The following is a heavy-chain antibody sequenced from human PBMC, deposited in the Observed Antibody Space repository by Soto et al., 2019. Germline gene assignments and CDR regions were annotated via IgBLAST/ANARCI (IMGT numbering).Heavy chain of an antibody. V-gene: IGHV4-61*08. J-gene: IGHJ4*02. CDR1: GGSISSGDYY. CDR3: ARYSGTYYVY. Sequence: SETLSLTCTVSGGSISSGDYYWSWIRQPPGKGLEWIGYIYYSGSTSYNPSLKSRVTMSVDTSKNQFSLNLNSVTAADTAVYYCARYSGTYYVYWGQGTLVTVSS. D-gene: IGHD1-26*01. CDR2: IYYSGST.